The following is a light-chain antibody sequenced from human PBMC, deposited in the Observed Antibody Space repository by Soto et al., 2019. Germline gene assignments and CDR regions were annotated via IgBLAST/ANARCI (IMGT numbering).Light chain of an antibody. Sequence: DVVMTQSPLSLPVTLGQPASISCKSSQSLLYSDGNTYLNWFQQRPDQSPRRLIYKVFNRDSGAPDRFSGSGSGTDFTLKISRVEAEDVGVYYCMQGTHWPQTFGQGTKVEIK. CDR2: KVF. CDR1: QSLLYSDGNTY. V-gene: IGKV2-30*01. J-gene: IGKJ1*01. CDR3: MQGTHWPQT.